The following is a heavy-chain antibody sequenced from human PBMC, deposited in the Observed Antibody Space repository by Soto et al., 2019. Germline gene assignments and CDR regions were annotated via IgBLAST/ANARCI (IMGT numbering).Heavy chain of an antibody. CDR1: GYTFTIYG. D-gene: IGHD3-10*01. CDR2: ISAYNGNT. J-gene: IGHJ5*02. Sequence: ASAKVSCTASGYTFTIYGISWVRQAPGQGLEWMGWISAYNGNTNYAQTLQGGVTMTTDTSTSTAYLELRSLRSDDTAVYYCARRHTYYYGSGTRGNWFDPWGQGTLVTVSS. V-gene: IGHV1-18*01. CDR3: ARRHTYYYGSGTRGNWFDP.